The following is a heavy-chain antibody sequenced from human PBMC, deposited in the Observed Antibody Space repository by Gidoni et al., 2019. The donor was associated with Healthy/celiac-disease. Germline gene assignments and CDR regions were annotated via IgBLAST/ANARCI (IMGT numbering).Heavy chain of an antibody. J-gene: IGHJ4*02. D-gene: IGHD4-17*01. CDR3: ARDPYGDYYFDY. Sequence: QVQLVESGGGVVQPGRSLRLSCAASGFTFSSHAMHWVRQAPGKGLEWVAVISYDGSNKYYADSVKGRFTISRDNSKNTLYLQMNSLRAEDTAVYYCARDPYGDYYFDYWGQGTLVTVSS. V-gene: IGHV3-30-3*01. CDR1: GFTFSSHA. CDR2: ISYDGSNK.